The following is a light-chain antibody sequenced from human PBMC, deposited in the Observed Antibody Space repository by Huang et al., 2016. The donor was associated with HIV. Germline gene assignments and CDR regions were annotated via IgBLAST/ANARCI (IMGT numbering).Light chain of an antibody. CDR2: LAS. J-gene: IGKJ4*01. V-gene: IGKV4-1*01. Sequence: DIVMTQSPDSLAVSLGERATINCKSSQSVLYSPNNKNYLAWYQQKPGQPPKLLIYLASTREAGVPDRFSGSGSGTDFTLTISSLQAEDVAVYYCQQYYSTPLTFGGGTKVEIK. CDR1: QSVLYSPNNKNY. CDR3: QQYYSTPLT.